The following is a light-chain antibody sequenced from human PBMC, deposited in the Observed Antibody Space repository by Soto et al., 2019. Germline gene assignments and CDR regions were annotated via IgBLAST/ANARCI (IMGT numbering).Light chain of an antibody. J-gene: IGKJ1*01. CDR3: QQYGSSSWT. CDR2: GAS. Sequence: PGDRDTLSCMASQSVSSSYLAWYQQKPGQAPRLLIYGASSRATGIPDRFSGSGSGTDFTLTISRLEPEDFAVYYCQQYGSSSWTFGQGTKVEIK. CDR1: QSVSSSY. V-gene: IGKV3-20*01.